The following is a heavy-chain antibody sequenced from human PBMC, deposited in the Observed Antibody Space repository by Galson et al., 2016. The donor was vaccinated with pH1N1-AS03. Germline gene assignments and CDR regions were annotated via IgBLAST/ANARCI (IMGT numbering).Heavy chain of an antibody. V-gene: IGHV3-7*01. CDR3: VKGGTNFDS. D-gene: IGHD1-26*01. J-gene: IGHJ4*02. Sequence: SLRLSCAASGFTFSSSWMSWVRQAPGKGLEWVANIRQDGSDKYYVDSVRGRFTISRDNAKNSLYLQMNSLRAEDTAVYHCVKGGTNFDSWGQGTLVTVSS. CDR1: GFTFSSSW. CDR2: IRQDGSDK.